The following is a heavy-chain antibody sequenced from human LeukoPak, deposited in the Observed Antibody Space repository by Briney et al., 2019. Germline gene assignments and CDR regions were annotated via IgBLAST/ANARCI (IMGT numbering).Heavy chain of an antibody. V-gene: IGHV1-3*01. D-gene: IGHD1-26*01. Sequence: GASVKVSCKASGYTFTSYAMHWVRQAPGQRLEWMGWINAGNGNTKYSQKFQGRVTITRDTSASTAYMELSSLRSEDTAVYYCAMAGADDGNYFDYWGQGTLVTVSS. CDR2: INAGNGNT. CDR3: AMAGADDGNYFDY. J-gene: IGHJ4*02. CDR1: GYTFTSYA.